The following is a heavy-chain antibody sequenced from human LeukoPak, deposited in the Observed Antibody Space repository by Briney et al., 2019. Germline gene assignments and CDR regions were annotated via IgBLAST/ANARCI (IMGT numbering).Heavy chain of an antibody. CDR3: ARDPGVIPVHYMDV. CDR1: GFTFSTHA. J-gene: IGHJ6*03. D-gene: IGHD4-23*01. CDR2: ISGPGGTT. V-gene: IGHV3-23*01. Sequence: GGSLRLSCILSGFTFSTHAMTWVPQAPGKGLERVSDISGPGGTTYYAASVKGRLHISRDNSKNTLFLQRNSLRAEDTAVYYCARDPGVIPVHYMDVWGKGTTVIVSS.